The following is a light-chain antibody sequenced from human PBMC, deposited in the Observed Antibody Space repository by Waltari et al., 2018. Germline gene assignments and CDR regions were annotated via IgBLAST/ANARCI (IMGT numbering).Light chain of an antibody. V-gene: IGKV1-39*01. Sequence: DIQMTQSPSSLSASVGDRVTITCRASQTVGSRLSWYQQKPGTGPKVLIYAASILQSGVPSRFSGSGSDTEFTLTISSLQPEESATYYCLQGDISWTFGQGTKVEIK. CDR2: AAS. CDR3: LQGDISWT. J-gene: IGKJ1*01. CDR1: QTVGSR.